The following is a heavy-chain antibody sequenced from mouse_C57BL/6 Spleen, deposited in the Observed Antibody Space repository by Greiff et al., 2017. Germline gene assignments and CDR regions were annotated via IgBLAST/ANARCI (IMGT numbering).Heavy chain of an antibody. Sequence: VQLVESGPELVKPGASVKISCKASGYSFTSYYIHWVKQRPGQGLEWIGWIYPGSGNTKYNEKFKGKATLTADTSSSTAYMQLSSLTSEDSAVYYCAGYDYDVAWFAYWGQGTLVTVSA. CDR2: IYPGSGNT. CDR1: GYSFTSYY. D-gene: IGHD2-4*01. J-gene: IGHJ3*01. CDR3: AGYDYDVAWFAY. V-gene: IGHV1-66*01.